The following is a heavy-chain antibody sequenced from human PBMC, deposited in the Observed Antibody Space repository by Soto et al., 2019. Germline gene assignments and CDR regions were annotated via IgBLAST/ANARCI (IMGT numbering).Heavy chain of an antibody. CDR3: ARVKVDTAMVTMVGDFDY. V-gene: IGHV1-18*01. CDR1: GYTFTSYG. CDR2: ISAYNGNT. D-gene: IGHD5-18*01. J-gene: IGHJ4*02. Sequence: QVQLVQSGAEVKKPGASVKVSCKASGYTFTSYGISWVRQAPGQGLEWMGWISAYNGNTNYAQKLQGRVTMTTDTSTSTAYMELRRLRSEDKAVYYCARVKVDTAMVTMVGDFDYWGQGTLVPVSS.